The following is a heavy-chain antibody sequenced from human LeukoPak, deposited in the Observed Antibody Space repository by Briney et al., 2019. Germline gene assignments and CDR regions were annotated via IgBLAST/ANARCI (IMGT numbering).Heavy chain of an antibody. CDR1: GYTFTTYG. CDR2: ISAYNGNT. D-gene: IGHD6-19*01. Sequence: ASVKASCKASGYTFTTYGITWVRQAPGQGLEWMGWISAYNGNTNYAQKLQGRVTMTTDTSTSTAYMELRSLRSDDTAIYYCARRGSGWYSLEDYWGQGTLVTVSS. V-gene: IGHV1-18*01. CDR3: ARRGSGWYSLEDY. J-gene: IGHJ4*02.